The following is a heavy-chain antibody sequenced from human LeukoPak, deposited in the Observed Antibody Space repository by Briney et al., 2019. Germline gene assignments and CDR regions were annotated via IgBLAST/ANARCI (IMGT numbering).Heavy chain of an antibody. CDR3: TTEEKGSSGYYDHPQGHAFDI. J-gene: IGHJ3*02. CDR1: GFTFDKAW. Sequence: PGGSLRLSCAASGFTFDKAWMTWVRQAPGKGLEWVGRIKSKIHGGTIDYAAPVKGRFTISRDDSKNTLYLQMNSLKTEDTAVYYCTTEEKGSSGYYDHPQGHAFDIWGQGTMVTVSS. D-gene: IGHD3-22*01. CDR2: IKSKIHGGTI. V-gene: IGHV3-15*01.